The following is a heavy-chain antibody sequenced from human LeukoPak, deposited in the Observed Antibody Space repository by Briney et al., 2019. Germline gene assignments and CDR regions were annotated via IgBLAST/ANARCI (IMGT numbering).Heavy chain of an antibody. V-gene: IGHV5-51*01. CDR3: ARQPLVRDCGGDCEFDY. J-gene: IGHJ4*02. CDR1: GYSFTTYW. D-gene: IGHD2-21*02. CDR2: IYPGDSNT. Sequence: GQSLNFSCEGSGYSFTTYWIGWVRQMPGKGLEWMGIIYPGDSNTRYSPSFQGQVTISADKSISTAYLQWTSLKASDTAIYYCARQPLVRDCGGDCEFDYWGQGTRVSVSS.